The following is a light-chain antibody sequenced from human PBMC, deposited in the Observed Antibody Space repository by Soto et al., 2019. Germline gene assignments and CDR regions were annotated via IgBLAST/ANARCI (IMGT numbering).Light chain of an antibody. J-gene: IGKJ1*01. CDR1: QGVKND. CDR2: VAS. CDR3: QQYNNWPGT. V-gene: IGKV1-17*01. Sequence: SLFSLSASVRDRGTITCRTSQGVKNDLGWYQQKKGKAPKSLIYVASSLQSGVPSRFRGSGSGTEFTLTISSLQPEDFYVYYCQQYNNWPGTFGQGTKVDI.